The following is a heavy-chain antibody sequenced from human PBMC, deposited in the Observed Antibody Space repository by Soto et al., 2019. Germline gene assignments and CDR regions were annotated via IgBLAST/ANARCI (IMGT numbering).Heavy chain of an antibody. J-gene: IGHJ4*02. D-gene: IGHD4-17*01. CDR1: GFTFSSYA. Sequence: GGSLRLSCAASGFTFSSYAMSWVRQAPGKGLEWVSAISGSGGSTYYADSVKGRFTISRDNSKNTLYLQMNSLRAEDTAVYYCAKNPTTVTYNENAFFDYWGQGTLVTVSS. CDR2: ISGSGGST. V-gene: IGHV3-23*01. CDR3: AKNPTTVTYNENAFFDY.